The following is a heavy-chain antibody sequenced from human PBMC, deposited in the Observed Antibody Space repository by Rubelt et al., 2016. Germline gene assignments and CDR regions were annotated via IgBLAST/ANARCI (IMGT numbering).Heavy chain of an antibody. CDR2: VYYSGST. D-gene: IGHD1-14*01. Sequence: QVQLQESGPGLVKPSETLSLTCTVSGGSISNYYWNWIRQPPGKGLEWIGFVYYSGSTTYNPSLKGRVTMSVDTSKNQFSLDLYSGTATDTAVYSCARRRTTLGGDFYFDSWGQGLLVTVSS. CDR3: ARRRTTLGGDFYFDS. J-gene: IGHJ4*02. V-gene: IGHV4-59*08. CDR1: GGSISNYY.